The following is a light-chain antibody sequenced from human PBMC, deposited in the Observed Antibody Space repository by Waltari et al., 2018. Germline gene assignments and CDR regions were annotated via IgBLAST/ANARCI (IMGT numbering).Light chain of an antibody. CDR1: SSDVGGYNY. CDR2: EVS. CDR3: SSYAGSNYV. Sequence: QSALTQPPSASGSPGQSVTIPCTGTSSDVGGYNYVSGYQQHPGKAPKLMVYEVSKRPAGVPDRFAGSKSGNTASLTVSGLQAEDEADYYCSSYAGSNYVFGTGTKVTVL. V-gene: IGLV2-8*01. J-gene: IGLJ1*01.